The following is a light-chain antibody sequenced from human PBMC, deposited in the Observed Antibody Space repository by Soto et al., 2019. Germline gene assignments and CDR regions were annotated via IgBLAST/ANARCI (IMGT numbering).Light chain of an antibody. Sequence: DIQMTQSPSSLSASVGDRVTITCRASQGISNYLAWYQQKPGKVPKLLIYAASTLQSGVPSRFSSSGSRTDFTLTISSLQPEDVATYYCQKYNSAPQTFGQGTKVEIK. V-gene: IGKV1-27*01. CDR3: QKYNSAPQT. CDR1: QGISNY. J-gene: IGKJ1*01. CDR2: AAS.